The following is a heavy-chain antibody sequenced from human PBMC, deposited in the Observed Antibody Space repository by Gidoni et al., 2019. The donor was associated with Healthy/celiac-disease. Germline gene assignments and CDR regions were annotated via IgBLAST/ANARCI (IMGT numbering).Heavy chain of an antibody. CDR1: GYTFPSYS. CDR2: ISAYNGNT. J-gene: IGHJ6*02. CDR3: ARYCSSTSCSHYYYYGMDV. Sequence: QLVQPGAEVKKHADSVRVYCKAPGYTFPSYSISWVRQAPGQGLEWRGWISAYNGNTNYAQKLQGSVTMTTDTSTSTAYMELRSLRSDDTAVYYCARYCSSTSCSHYYYYGMDVWGQGTTVTVSS. V-gene: IGHV1-18*01. D-gene: IGHD2-2*01.